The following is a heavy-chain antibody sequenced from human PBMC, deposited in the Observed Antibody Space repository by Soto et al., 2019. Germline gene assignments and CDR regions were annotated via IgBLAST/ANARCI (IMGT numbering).Heavy chain of an antibody. D-gene: IGHD1-7*01. CDR1: GGSISSGGYY. CDR3: ARASYNWNYYGIDY. V-gene: IGHV4-31*03. Sequence: SETLSLTCTVSGGSISSGGYYWSWIRQHPGKGLEWIGYIYHSGSTNYNPSLKSRVTISVDKSKNQFSLKLSSVTAADTAVYYCARASYNWNYYGIDYWGQGTLVTVSS. J-gene: IGHJ4*02. CDR2: IYHSGST.